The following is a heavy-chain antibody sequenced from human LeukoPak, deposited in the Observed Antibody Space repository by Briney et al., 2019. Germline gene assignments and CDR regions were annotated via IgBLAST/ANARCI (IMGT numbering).Heavy chain of an antibody. Sequence: SETLSLTCTVSGGSISSYYWSWIRQPAGKGLEWIWRIYTSGSTNYNPPLKSRVTISVDKSKNQFSLKLSSVTAADTAVYYCARGLGCWFDPWGLGTLVTVSS. CDR3: ARGLGCWFDP. J-gene: IGHJ5*02. D-gene: IGHD7-27*01. V-gene: IGHV4-4*07. CDR2: IYTSGST. CDR1: GGSISSYY.